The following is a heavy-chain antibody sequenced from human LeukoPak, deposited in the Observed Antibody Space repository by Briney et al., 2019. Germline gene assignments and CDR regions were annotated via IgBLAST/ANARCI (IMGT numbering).Heavy chain of an antibody. J-gene: IGHJ4*02. Sequence: ASVKVSCKASGYTFTGYFIHWVRQAPGLGLEWMGWINPNSGGASYAQKFQGGVTMTRDTSISTAYMELNRLNSDDTAVYYCARDATGVAYGDYADSWGQGTLVTVSS. CDR3: ARDATGVAYGDYADS. D-gene: IGHD4-17*01. CDR2: INPNSGGA. CDR1: GYTFTGYF. V-gene: IGHV1-2*02.